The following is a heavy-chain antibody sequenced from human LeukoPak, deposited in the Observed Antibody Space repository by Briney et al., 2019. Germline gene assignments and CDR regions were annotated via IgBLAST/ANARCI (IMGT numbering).Heavy chain of an antibody. Sequence: SVKVSCKASGGTFDNYAVSWVREAPGRGLEWMGRIIPMLGKTNSAQKFQDRVTITADTSTGTAYMELTNLRSDDTAVYFCARGLFGGFAAAPFDHWGQGTLVTVS. CDR2: IIPMLGKT. J-gene: IGHJ4*02. CDR3: ARGLFGGFAAAPFDH. CDR1: GGTFDNYA. V-gene: IGHV1-69*04. D-gene: IGHD2-2*01.